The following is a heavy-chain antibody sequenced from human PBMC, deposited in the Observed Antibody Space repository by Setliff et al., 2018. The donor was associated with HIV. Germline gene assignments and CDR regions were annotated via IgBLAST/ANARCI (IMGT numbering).Heavy chain of an antibody. J-gene: IGHJ5*02. CDR2: IYYSGST. Sequence: SETLSLTCTVSGGSISSHYWNWIRQPPGKGLEWIGSIYYSGSTNYNPSLKSRVTISVDTSKNPFSLKLSSVTPAETAIYDCARDNPSAHWFDPWGQGTLGTVSS. V-gene: IGHV4-59*11. CDR3: ARDNPSAHWFDP. CDR1: GGSISSHY.